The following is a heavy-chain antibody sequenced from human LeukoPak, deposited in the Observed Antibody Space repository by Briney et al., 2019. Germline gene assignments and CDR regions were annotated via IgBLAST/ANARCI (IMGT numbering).Heavy chain of an antibody. CDR2: ISAYNGNT. D-gene: IGHD2-2*01. J-gene: IGHJ6*02. V-gene: IGHV1-18*01. Sequence: GASVKLFCKASDYTFNRSGLSWVRHAPGQGLEGMGWISAYNGNTNYTQKLQGRVTMTTDTSTSTAYMELRRLRSDDTAVYYCARYCSSIRCSYGMDVWGQGTTVTVSS. CDR1: DYTFNRSG. CDR3: ARYCSSIRCSYGMDV.